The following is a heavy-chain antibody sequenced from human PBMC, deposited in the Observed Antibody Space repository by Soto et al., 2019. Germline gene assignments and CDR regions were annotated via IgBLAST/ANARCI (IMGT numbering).Heavy chain of an antibody. CDR1: GFTFSNYG. D-gene: IGHD1-26*01. CDR2: ISFDGSSP. J-gene: IGHJ5*02. V-gene: IGHV3-30*18. CDR3: AKDGEYIGSYLNWLDP. Sequence: GGSLRLSCAASGFTFSNYGMHWVRQAPGKGLEWVSVISFDGSSPSYADYVKGRFTISRDNSKNTLFLKMNSLRAEDTAVYYCAKDGEYIGSYLNWLDPWGQGTLVTV.